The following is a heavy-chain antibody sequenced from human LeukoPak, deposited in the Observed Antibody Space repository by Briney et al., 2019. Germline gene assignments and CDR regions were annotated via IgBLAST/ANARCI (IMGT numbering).Heavy chain of an antibody. Sequence: PSETLSLTCTVSGDSFTKYYWNWIRQAPGKGLEWIGYVSGGGSTKYNPSLKSRVSMSADTSKNQLSLQLTSLSAADTAVYYCVRARGYFVPDSWGPGTLVTVSS. V-gene: IGHV4-59*01. CDR2: VSGGGST. CDR3: VRARGYFVPDS. J-gene: IGHJ4*02. D-gene: IGHD3-22*01. CDR1: GDSFTKYY.